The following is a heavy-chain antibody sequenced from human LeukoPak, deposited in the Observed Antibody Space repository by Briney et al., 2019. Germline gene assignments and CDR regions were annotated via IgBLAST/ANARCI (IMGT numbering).Heavy chain of an antibody. CDR3: APDPNNWLRHY. CDR2: ISGSGDST. Sequence: GGSLRLSCAASGFTFSSCVMNWVRQAPGKGLEWVSTISGSGDSTYYAESVKGRFTISRDNSKNTLFLQMNSLRGEGTAIYYCAPDPNNWLRHYWGQGTLVTVSS. CDR1: GFTFSSCV. J-gene: IGHJ4*02. D-gene: IGHD1-20*01. V-gene: IGHV3-23*01.